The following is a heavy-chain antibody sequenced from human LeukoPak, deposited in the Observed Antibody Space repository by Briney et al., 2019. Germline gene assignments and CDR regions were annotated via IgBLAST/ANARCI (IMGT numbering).Heavy chain of an antibody. CDR3: ARDLASTGPYWYGLDV. CDR1: GGFATYYC. CDR2: VCSSGNT. J-gene: IGHJ6*02. V-gene: IGHV4-59*02. Sequence: NTSETLSLTRAVSGGFATYYCWSWIRQSSGKGLEWIGSVCSSGNTKYSPALKSRVTISRDTSRDQFSLKMTSVTAADTAMYYCARDLASTGPYWYGLDVWGQGTAVTVSS. D-gene: IGHD2-21*01.